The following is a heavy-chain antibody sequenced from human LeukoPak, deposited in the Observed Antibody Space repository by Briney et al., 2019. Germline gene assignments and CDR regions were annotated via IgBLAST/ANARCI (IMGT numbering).Heavy chain of an antibody. CDR3: ARHHCSSTSCHTMAFDY. CDR1: GGSISSSSYY. D-gene: IGHD2-2*02. CDR2: IYYGGST. J-gene: IGHJ4*02. Sequence: SETLSLTCTVSGGSISSSSYYWGWIRQPPGKGLEWIGSIYYGGSTYYNPSLKSRVTISVDTSKTQFSLKLSSVTAADTAVRYCARHHCSSTSCHTMAFDYWGQGTLVTVSS. V-gene: IGHV4-39*01.